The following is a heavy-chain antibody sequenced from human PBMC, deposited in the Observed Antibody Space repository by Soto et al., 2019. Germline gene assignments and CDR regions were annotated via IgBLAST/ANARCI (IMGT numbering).Heavy chain of an antibody. J-gene: IGHJ4*02. D-gene: IGHD3-3*01. V-gene: IGHV3-23*01. CDR1: GCTFINYA. CDR2: LGGSGGGT. CDR3: VRLRSGYFTGFDF. Sequence: WGSLRLSCAASGCTFINYAISGVRHSPGKGLEWVSGLGGSGGGTYYADSVKGRFTISRDNSKNTVYLQMNNLRAEDTAFYYCVRLRSGYFTGFDFWGLGTLVTVSS.